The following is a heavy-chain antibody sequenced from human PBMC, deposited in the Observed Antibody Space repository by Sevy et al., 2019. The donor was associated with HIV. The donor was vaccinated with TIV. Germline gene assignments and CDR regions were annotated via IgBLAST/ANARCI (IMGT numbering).Heavy chain of an antibody. CDR1: GFTFSDHR. D-gene: IGHD3-16*01. J-gene: IGHJ4*02. V-gene: IGHV3-30*03. Sequence: GGSLRLSCAAFGFTFSDHRMHWVRQAPGKGLEWVAVISYDGRNNKYNVDSVKGRFTISRDNSKNTVYLQMNSLRPEDTAIYYCARGRGEILSSAFDYWGQGTLVTVSS. CDR2: ISYDGRNNK. CDR3: ARGRGEILSSAFDY.